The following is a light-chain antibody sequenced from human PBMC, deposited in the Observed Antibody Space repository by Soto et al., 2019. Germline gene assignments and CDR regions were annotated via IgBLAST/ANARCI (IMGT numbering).Light chain of an antibody. Sequence: QSALTQPASVSGSPGQSITISCTGSSSDVGRYNIVSWYQQHPGKAPKPMIYEGSQRPSGVSDRFSGSKSGNTASLTISGLQADDEADYYCCSYAGDRDVIFGGGTKLTVL. CDR2: EGS. CDR1: SSDVGRYNI. J-gene: IGLJ2*01. V-gene: IGLV2-23*01. CDR3: CSYAGDRDVI.